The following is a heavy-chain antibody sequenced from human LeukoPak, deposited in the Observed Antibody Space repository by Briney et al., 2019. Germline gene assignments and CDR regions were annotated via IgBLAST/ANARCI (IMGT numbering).Heavy chain of an antibody. CDR1: GFTFSSYA. CDR3: AKSSYCGGDCYSSYFDY. D-gene: IGHD2-21*02. CDR2: ISGSGGST. J-gene: IGHJ4*02. V-gene: IGHV3-23*01. Sequence: SGGSLRLSCAASGFTFSSYAMSWVRQAPGKGLEWVSAISGSGGSTYYADSVKGRFTISRDNSKNTLYLQMNSLRAEDTAVYYCAKSSYCGGDCYSSYFDYWGQGTLVTVSS.